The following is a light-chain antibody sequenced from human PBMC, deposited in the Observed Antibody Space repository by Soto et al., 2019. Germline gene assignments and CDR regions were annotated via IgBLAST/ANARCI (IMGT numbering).Light chain of an antibody. V-gene: IGKV3-20*01. Sequence: EIVLTQSPGTLSLSPGESATLACRASQSVSSNYLAWSQQKPGQAPRLLIYGASSRATGIPDRFSGSGSGTDFTLTISRLEPEDLAMYYCHQDHTSPLMFGQGTKVEIK. CDR3: HQDHTSPLM. CDR1: QSVSSNY. J-gene: IGKJ1*01. CDR2: GAS.